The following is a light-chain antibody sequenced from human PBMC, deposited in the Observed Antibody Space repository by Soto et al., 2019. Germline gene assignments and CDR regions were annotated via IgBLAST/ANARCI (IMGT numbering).Light chain of an antibody. CDR3: GSYTSSSTHV. Sequence: SVLTQPAPLSGSPGQSITISCPGTSSDVGGYNYVSWYQQHPGKAPKLMIYDVSNRPSGVSNRFSGSKSGNTASLTISGLQAEDEADYYCGSYTSSSTHVFGTGTKVTVL. CDR1: SSDVGGYNY. J-gene: IGLJ1*01. V-gene: IGLV2-14*01. CDR2: DVS.